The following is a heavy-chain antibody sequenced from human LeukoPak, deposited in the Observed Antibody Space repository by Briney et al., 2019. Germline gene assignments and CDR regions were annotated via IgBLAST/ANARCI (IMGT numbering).Heavy chain of an antibody. J-gene: IGHJ6*02. CDR3: AADPLNYDILTGYGLYYYGMDV. Sequence: SVKVSCKASGFTFTSSAMQWVRQARGQRLEWIGWIVVGSGNTNYAQKFQERVTITRDMSTSTAYMELSSLRSEDTAVYYCAADPLNYDILTGYGLYYYGMDVWGQGTTVTVSS. CDR1: GFTFTSSA. V-gene: IGHV1-58*02. D-gene: IGHD3-9*01. CDR2: IVVGSGNT.